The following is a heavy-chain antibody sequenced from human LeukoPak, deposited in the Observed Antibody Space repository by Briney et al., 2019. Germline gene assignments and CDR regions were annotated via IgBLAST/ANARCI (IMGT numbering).Heavy chain of an antibody. Sequence: GWSLRLSCTGSGFTSSRYGMAWVRQAPGKGLEWVSAIIGSGRGTEYAESAKGRFTISRDNSRNTLFLDMTNVRAEDTAVYYCAADPNGDYIGAWGYWGQGTVVTVSS. CDR3: AADPNGDYIGAWGY. V-gene: IGHV3-23*01. CDR1: GFTSSRYG. D-gene: IGHD2-8*01. CDR2: IIGSGRGT. J-gene: IGHJ1*01.